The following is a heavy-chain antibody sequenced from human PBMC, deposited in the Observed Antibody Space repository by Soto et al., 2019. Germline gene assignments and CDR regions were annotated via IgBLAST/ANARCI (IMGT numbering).Heavy chain of an antibody. J-gene: IGHJ6*03. Sequence: GGFLRLSCAASGFTFSSYSMNWVRQAPGKGLEWVSYISSSSSTIYYADSVKGRFTISRDNAKNSLYLQMNSLRAEDTAVYYCARAPRTVAGYYYYYYMDVWGKGTTVTVSS. V-gene: IGHV3-48*04. CDR1: GFTFSSYS. CDR3: ARAPRTVAGYYYYYYMDV. CDR2: ISSSSSTI. D-gene: IGHD6-19*01.